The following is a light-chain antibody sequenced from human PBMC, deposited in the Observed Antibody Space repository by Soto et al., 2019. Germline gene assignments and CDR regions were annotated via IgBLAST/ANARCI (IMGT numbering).Light chain of an antibody. CDR2: EAS. CDR3: QQYGRSVG. V-gene: IGKV3-20*01. J-gene: IGKJ1*01. Sequence: IVLTQSPGTLSLSPGERLTRPFRTSQSRSTRSLAWYQQKPGQAPSLLIYEASTRAPGAPDRFSGSGSGTDFTLTVSRLEPEDFAVYYCQQYGRSVGFGQGTKVDIK. CDR1: QSRSTRS.